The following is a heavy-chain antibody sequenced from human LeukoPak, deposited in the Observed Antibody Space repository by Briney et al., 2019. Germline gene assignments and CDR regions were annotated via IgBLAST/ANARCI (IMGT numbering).Heavy chain of an antibody. V-gene: IGHV2-5*02. CDR3: AHSRRHYYDSSGYYGLFDY. CDR1: GFSLSTSGVG. J-gene: IGHJ4*02. D-gene: IGHD3-22*01. CDR2: IYWDDDK. Sequence: SGPTLVNPTQTLTLTCTFSGFSLSTSGVGVGWIRHPPGKALEWLALIYWDDDKRYSPSLKSRLTITKDTSKNQVVLTMTNMDPVDTATYYCAHSRRHYYDSSGYYGLFDYWGQGTLVTVSS.